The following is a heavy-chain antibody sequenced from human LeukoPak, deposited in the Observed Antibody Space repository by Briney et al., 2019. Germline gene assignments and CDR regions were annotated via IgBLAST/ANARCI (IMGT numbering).Heavy chain of an antibody. CDR1: DDSIRSSAYY. V-gene: IGHV4-39*01. CDR2: IYYSGST. J-gene: IGHJ3*02. CDR3: ASEPYGSGSFLGAFDI. D-gene: IGHD3-10*01. Sequence: SETLSLTCAVSDDSIRSSAYYWGWIRQPPGKGLEWIGSIYYSGSTYYNPSLKSRVSISIDTSKNQFSLKLSSVTAADTAVYYCASEPYGSGSFLGAFDIWGQGTMVTVSS.